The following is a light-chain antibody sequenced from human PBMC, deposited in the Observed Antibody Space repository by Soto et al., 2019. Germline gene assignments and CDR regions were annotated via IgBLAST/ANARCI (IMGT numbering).Light chain of an antibody. Sequence: EIGLAQFPGTLSLSPGERGTLSYRASQIISGAHLVWYQQKPGQPPRLLIYGASSRATGIPDRFSGSGSGRDFTLTINRLEPEDFAVYYCQHYDGSPLTFGGGTRVELK. V-gene: IGKV3-20*01. CDR3: QHYDGSPLT. CDR2: GAS. CDR1: QIISGAH. J-gene: IGKJ4*01.